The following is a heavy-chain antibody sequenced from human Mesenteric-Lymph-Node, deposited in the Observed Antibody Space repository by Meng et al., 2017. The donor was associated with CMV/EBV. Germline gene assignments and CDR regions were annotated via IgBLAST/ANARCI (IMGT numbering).Heavy chain of an antibody. CDR3: TRHTSVLGDY. V-gene: IGHV3-73*01. CDR2: IRTKANTYAT. CDR1: GFTFSGSA. D-gene: IGHD2-8*01. Sequence: SCVASGFTFSGSALRWVRQDSGEGLEWVGNIRTKANTYATAYAASVKGRFTISRDDSKNTAYLQMNSLKTEDTAVYYCTRHTSVLGDYWGQGTLVTVSS. J-gene: IGHJ4*02.